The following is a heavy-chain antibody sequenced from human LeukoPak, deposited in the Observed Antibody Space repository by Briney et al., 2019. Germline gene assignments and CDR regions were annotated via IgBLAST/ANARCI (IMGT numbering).Heavy chain of an antibody. D-gene: IGHD2-21*02. Sequence: GGSLRLSCAASGFTFSSYGMHWVCQAPGKGLEWVAVISYDGSNKYYADSVKGRFTISRDNSKNTLYLQMNSLRAEDTAVYYCAREDGAYCGGDCYLDFQHWGQGTLVTVSS. CDR3: AREDGAYCGGDCYLDFQH. V-gene: IGHV3-30*03. CDR2: ISYDGSNK. J-gene: IGHJ1*01. CDR1: GFTFSSYG.